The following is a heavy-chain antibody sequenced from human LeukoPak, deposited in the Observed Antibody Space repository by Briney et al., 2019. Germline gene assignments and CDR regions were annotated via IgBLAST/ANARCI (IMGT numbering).Heavy chain of an antibody. V-gene: IGHV1-24*01. J-gene: IGHJ5*02. Sequence: ASVKVSCKASGYTFTSYGISWVRQAPGQGLEWMGGFDPEDGETIYAQKFQGRVTMTEDTSTDTAYMELSSLRSEDTAVYYCATSFGPRGRYFDWLLYGNWFDPWGQGTLVTVSS. D-gene: IGHD3-9*01. CDR2: FDPEDGET. CDR3: ATSFGPRGRYFDWLLYGNWFDP. CDR1: GYTFTSYG.